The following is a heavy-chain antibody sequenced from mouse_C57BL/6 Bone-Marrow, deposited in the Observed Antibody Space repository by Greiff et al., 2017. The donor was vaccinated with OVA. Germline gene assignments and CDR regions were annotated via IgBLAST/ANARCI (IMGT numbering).Heavy chain of an antibody. CDR2: IYPRSGNT. Sequence: VKLVESGAELARPGASVKLSCKASGYTFTSYGISWVKQRTGQGLEWIGEIYPRSGNTYYNEKFKGKATLTADKSSSTAYMGLRSLTSEDSAVYFCANPYCGSSGWYFDVWGTGTTVTVSS. D-gene: IGHD1-1*01. CDR3: ANPYCGSSGWYFDV. CDR1: GYTFTSYG. V-gene: IGHV1-81*01. J-gene: IGHJ1*03.